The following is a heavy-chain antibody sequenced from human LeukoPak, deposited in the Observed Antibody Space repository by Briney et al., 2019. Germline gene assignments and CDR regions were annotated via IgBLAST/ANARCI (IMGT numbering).Heavy chain of an antibody. J-gene: IGHJ4*02. V-gene: IGHV3-23*01. Sequence: GGSLRLSCGASGFTFSSFGMSWVRQAPGKGLEWVSTISGSGGSTYYADSVKGRFTISRDNSKNTLYLQMNSLRAEDTAVYYCAGITMIVVPDYWGQGTLVTVSS. CDR2: ISGSGGST. D-gene: IGHD3-22*01. CDR1: GFTFSSFG. CDR3: AGITMIVVPDY.